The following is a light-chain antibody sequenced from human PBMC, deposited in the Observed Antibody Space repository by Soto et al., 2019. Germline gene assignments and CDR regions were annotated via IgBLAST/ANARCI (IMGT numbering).Light chain of an antibody. CDR2: EVS. J-gene: IGLJ1*01. CDR3: SSYTSSGTYV. Sequence: QSALTQPASVSGPPGQSITISCTGTSSDVGGYGSVSWYQQHPGKAPKLMIYEVSNRPSGVSNRFSGSKSDNTASLTISGLQAEDDADYYCSSYTSSGTYVVGTGTKVTVL. V-gene: IGLV2-14*01. CDR1: SSDVGGYGS.